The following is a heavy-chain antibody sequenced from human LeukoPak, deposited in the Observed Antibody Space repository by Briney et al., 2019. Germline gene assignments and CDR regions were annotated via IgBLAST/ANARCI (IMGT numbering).Heavy chain of an antibody. V-gene: IGHV3-9*03. CDR1: GFTFDDFA. CDR3: AKGWEYDFWSGYVDY. J-gene: IGHJ4*02. Sequence: GRSLRLSCAASGFTFDDFALLRLRPAPGQGLVWVSGISWDSGSIGYADSVKGRFTISRDNAKNSLYLQMNSMRAEDMALYYCAKGWEYDFWSGYVDYWGQGTLVTVPS. D-gene: IGHD3-3*01. CDR2: ISWDSGSI.